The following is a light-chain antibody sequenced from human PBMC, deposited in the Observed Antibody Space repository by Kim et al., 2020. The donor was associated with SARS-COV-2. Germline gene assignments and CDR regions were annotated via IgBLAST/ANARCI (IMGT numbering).Light chain of an antibody. J-gene: IGLJ1*01. CDR1: ELGDKY. CDR2: QDN. CDR3: QAWDSSTHNYV. V-gene: IGLV3-1*01. Sequence: PGQAASITCSGYELGDKYVAWYQKKPDQSPVVVIYQDNRRPSGIPERFSGSNSGNTATLTISGTQAMDEADYYCQAWDSSTHNYVFGAGTKVTVL.